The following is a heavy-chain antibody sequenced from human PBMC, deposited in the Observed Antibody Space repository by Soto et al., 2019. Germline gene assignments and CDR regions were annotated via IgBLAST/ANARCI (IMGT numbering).Heavy chain of an antibody. CDR2: IYHSGST. V-gene: IGHV4-4*02. D-gene: IGHD3-10*01. Sequence: QVQLQESGPGLVKPSGTLSLTCAVSGGSISSSNWWSWVRQPPGKGLEWIGEIYHSGSTNYNPSLKSRVTISVDKSKNQFSLKLSSVTAADTAVYYCARDFILTQGGVDPYYGMDVWGQGTTVTVSS. J-gene: IGHJ6*02. CDR3: ARDFILTQGGVDPYYGMDV. CDR1: GGSISSSNW.